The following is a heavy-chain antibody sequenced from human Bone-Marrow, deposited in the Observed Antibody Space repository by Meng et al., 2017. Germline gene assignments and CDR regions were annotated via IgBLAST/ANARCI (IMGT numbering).Heavy chain of an antibody. Sequence: GESLKISRAASGFTFSDYWMLWVRQVPGKGLVWVAVISYDGRNKYYADSVKGRFTIFRDNSKNAPYLQMNSLRAEDTAVYYCARVGYSGSSYFDYWGQGTLVTVSS. J-gene: IGHJ4*02. CDR2: ISYDGRNK. CDR1: GFTFSDYW. D-gene: IGHD1-26*01. V-gene: IGHV3-30*03. CDR3: ARVGYSGSSYFDY.